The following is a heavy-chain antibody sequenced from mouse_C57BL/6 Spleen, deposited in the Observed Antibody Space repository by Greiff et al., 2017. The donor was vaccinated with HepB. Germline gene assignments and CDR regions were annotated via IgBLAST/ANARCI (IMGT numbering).Heavy chain of an antibody. V-gene: IGHV1-4*01. CDR1: GYTFTSYT. J-gene: IGHJ4*01. CDR3: ARDYDDAMDY. Sequence: VKLMESGAELARPGASVKMSCKASGYTFTSYTMHWVKQRPGQGLEWIGYINPSSGYTKYNQKFKDKATLTADKSSSTAYMQLSSLTSEDSAVYYCARDYDDAMDYWGQGTSVTVSS. D-gene: IGHD2-4*01. CDR2: INPSSGYT.